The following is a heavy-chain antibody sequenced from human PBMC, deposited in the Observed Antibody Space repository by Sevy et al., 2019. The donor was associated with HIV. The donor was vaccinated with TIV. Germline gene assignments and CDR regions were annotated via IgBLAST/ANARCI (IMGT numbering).Heavy chain of an antibody. CDR1: GFTFSSYA. CDR3: AKDLLIVVGEGMDV. CDR2: ISGNGGST. V-gene: IGHV3-23*01. D-gene: IGHD2-2*01. Sequence: GGSLRLSCAGSGFTFSSYAMNWVRQAPGKGLEWVSAISGNGGSTFYADSVKGRFSISRDNSKNTLYLQMNGLRAEDTAIYYCAKDLLIVVGEGMDVWGQGTTVTVSS. J-gene: IGHJ6*02.